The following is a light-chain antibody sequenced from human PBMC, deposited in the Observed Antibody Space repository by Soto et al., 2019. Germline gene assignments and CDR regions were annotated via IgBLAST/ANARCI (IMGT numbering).Light chain of an antibody. V-gene: IGKV3-15*01. CDR2: DTS. J-gene: IGKJ2*01. CDR3: QQYEDWYS. CDR1: QTVRGN. Sequence: EIVMTQSPATLSVSPGETATLSCRSSQTVRGNLAWYQQKPGRAPRLLISDTSTRATGIPGRFSGRGSGTEFTLTISSLQSEDIAVYYCQQYEDWYSFGQGTKVEIK.